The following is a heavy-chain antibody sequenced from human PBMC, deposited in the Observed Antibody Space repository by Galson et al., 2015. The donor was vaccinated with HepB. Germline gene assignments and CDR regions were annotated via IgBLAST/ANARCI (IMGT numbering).Heavy chain of an antibody. V-gene: IGHV1-46*01. Sequence: SVKVSCKASGYTFTSYYMHWVRQAPGQGLEWMGIINPSGGSTSYAQKFQGRVTMARDTSTSTVYMELSSLRSEDTAVYYCARDALNQYDFWSGYYTGPTYYYYMDVWGKGTTVTVSS. CDR3: ARDALNQYDFWSGYYTGPTYYYYMDV. CDR2: INPSGGST. D-gene: IGHD3-3*01. J-gene: IGHJ6*03. CDR1: GYTFTSYY.